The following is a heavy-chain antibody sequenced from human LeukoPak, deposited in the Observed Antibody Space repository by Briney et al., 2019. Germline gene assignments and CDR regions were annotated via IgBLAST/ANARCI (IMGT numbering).Heavy chain of an antibody. Sequence: GESLKISCKGSGYSFTSYWIGWVRQMPGKGLEWMGIIYPGDSDTRYSPSFQGQVTISADKSISTAYLQWSSLKASDTAMYYCARRLGLQGSSSWYYFDYWGQGTLVTVSS. V-gene: IGHV5-51*01. CDR2: IYPGDSDT. D-gene: IGHD6-13*01. CDR3: ARRLGLQGSSSWYYFDY. J-gene: IGHJ4*02. CDR1: GYSFTSYW.